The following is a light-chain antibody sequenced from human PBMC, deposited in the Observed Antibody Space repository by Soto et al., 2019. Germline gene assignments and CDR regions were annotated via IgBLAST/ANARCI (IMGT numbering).Light chain of an antibody. Sequence: SRSTLSACVRERLPISCRSSQSISSDLKWYQQKPGKAPKLLIYQASILESGVQSRFSVGVSGTELTLNVGCMRKKDYEISECQQYSGCSTFGQWT. CDR1: QSISSD. J-gene: IGKJ1*01. CDR3: QQYSGCST. CDR2: QAS. V-gene: IGKV1-5*03.